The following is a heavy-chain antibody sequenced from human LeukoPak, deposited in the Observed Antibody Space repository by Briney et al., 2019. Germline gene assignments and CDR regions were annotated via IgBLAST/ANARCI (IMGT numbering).Heavy chain of an antibody. CDR2: ITSTSKTT. J-gene: IGHJ4*02. CDR1: GFTFDDYN. CDR3: ARDPVFGVGGNYFDS. V-gene: IGHV3-48*01. D-gene: IGHD3-3*01. Sequence: GGSLRLSCAASGFTFDDYNMNWVRKAPGKGLEWVSYITSTSKTTYYAGSVKGRFTISRDNAKNSLYLQMNSLRAEDTAVYYCARDPVFGVGGNYFDSWGQGILVTVSS.